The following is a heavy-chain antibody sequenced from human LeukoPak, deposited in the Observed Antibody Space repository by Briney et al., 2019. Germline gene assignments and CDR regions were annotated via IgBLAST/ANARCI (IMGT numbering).Heavy chain of an antibody. CDR2: INPNSGGT. CDR3: ARSPHILTGENFDY. V-gene: IGHV1-2*02. Sequence: ASVKVSCKASGYIFTGYYMHWVRQAPGQGLEWMGWINPNSGGTNHAQKFQDRVTMTRDTSISTDYMELSRLRSADTAVYYCARSPHILTGENFDYWGQGTLVTVSS. CDR1: GYIFTGYY. J-gene: IGHJ4*02. D-gene: IGHD3-9*01.